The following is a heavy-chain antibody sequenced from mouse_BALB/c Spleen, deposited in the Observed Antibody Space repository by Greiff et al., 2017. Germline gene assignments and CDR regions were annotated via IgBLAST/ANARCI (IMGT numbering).Heavy chain of an antibody. CDR2: IRNKANGYTT. V-gene: IGHV7-3*02. Sequence: EVHLVESGGGLVQPGGSLRLFCATSGFTLTDYYMSWVRQPPGKAREWLGFIRNKANGYTTEYSASVKGRFTISRDNSQSILYLQMNTLRAEDSATYCCTRGPSHFYWGQGTTLTVSS. CDR3: TRGPSHFY. CDR1: GFTLTDYY. J-gene: IGHJ2*01.